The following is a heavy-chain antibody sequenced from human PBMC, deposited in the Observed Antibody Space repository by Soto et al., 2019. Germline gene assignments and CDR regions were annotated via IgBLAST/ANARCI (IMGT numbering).Heavy chain of an antibody. CDR3: AHRPPSYCSGGSCYPVLTRKRPYNWFDP. J-gene: IGHJ5*02. D-gene: IGHD2-15*01. V-gene: IGHV2-5*02. CDR2: IYWDDDK. Sequence: SGPTLVKPTQTLTLTCTFSGFSLSTSGVGVGWIRQPPGKALEWLALIYWDDDKRYSPSLKSRLTITKDTSKNQVVLKMTNMDPVDTATYYCAHRPPSYCSGGSCYPVLTRKRPYNWFDPWGQGTLVTVSS. CDR1: GFSLSTSGVG.